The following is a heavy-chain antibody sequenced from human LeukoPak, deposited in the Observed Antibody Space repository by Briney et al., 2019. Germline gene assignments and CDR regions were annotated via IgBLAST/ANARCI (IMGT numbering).Heavy chain of an antibody. V-gene: IGHV3-13*01. CDR3: ARGQRYGGFDY. CDR2: IGTAGDT. J-gene: IGHJ4*02. CDR1: GFTFSSYD. Sequence: GGSLRLSCAASGFTFSSYDMHWVRQAPGKGLEWVSAIGTAGDTYYPGSVKGRFTISRENAKNSLYLQMNSLRAGDTAVYYCARGQRYGGFDYWGQGTLVTVSS. D-gene: IGHD4-23*01.